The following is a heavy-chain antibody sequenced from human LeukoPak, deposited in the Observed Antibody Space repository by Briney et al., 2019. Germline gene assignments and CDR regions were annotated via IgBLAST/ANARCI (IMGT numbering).Heavy chain of an antibody. J-gene: IGHJ4*02. CDR2: IKQDGSEK. D-gene: IGHD6-6*01. CDR1: GFTFSSYW. CDR3: ARDKERDYSSSSFDY. V-gene: IGHV3-7*01. Sequence: GGSLRLSCAASGFTFSSYWMSWVRQAPGKGLEWVANIKQDGSEKYYVDPVKGRFTISRDNAKNSLYLQMNSLRAEDTAVYYCARDKERDYSSSSFDYWGQGTLVTVSS.